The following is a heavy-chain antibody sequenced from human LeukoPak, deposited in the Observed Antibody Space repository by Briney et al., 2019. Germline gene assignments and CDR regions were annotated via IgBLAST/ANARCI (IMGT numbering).Heavy chain of an antibody. V-gene: IGHV3-73*01. CDR1: GFSFSGSA. D-gene: IGHD6-13*01. CDR2: IRSKPNNFAT. Sequence: GGSLRLSCAASGFSFSGSAIHWVRQASGKGLEWVGRIRSKPNNFATAYAASVQGRFTISRDDSKHTAYLQMNSLKTEDTAVYYCTKTGGIAATGTAQDYWGQGTLVTVSS. CDR3: TKTGGIAATGTAQDY. J-gene: IGHJ4*02.